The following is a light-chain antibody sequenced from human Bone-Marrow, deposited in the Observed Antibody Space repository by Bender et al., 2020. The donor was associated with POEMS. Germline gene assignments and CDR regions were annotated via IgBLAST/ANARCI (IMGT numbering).Light chain of an antibody. CDR2: DNN. J-gene: IGLJ1*01. V-gene: IGLV3-21*02. CDR1: NIGGKS. CDR3: QVWDSSSDSRV. Sequence: SYVLTQPPSVSVAPGQTATITCGTNNIGGKSVHWYQQKAGHAPVLVVYDNNDRPSAIPERFSGSNSRNTATLTISRIEAADEADYYCQVWDSSSDSRVFGTGTKVTVL.